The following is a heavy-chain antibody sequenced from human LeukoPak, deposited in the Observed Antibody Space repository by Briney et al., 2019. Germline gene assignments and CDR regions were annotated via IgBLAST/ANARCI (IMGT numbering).Heavy chain of an antibody. CDR2: IGSSGSYI. D-gene: IGHD5-18*01. V-gene: IGHV3-21*01. CDR1: GFTFSSYA. J-gene: IGHJ4*02. Sequence: GGSLRLSCAASGFTFSSYAMYWVRQAPGKGLEWVSSIGSSGSYIYYADSLTGRFTISRDNAKNSLHLQMNSLRAEDTAMYYCARRATTERGHSYGLDFWGQGTLVTVSS. CDR3: ARRATTERGHSYGLDF.